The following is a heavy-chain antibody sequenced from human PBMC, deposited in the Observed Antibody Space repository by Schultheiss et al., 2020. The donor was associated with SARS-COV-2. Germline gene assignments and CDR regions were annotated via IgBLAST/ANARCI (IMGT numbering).Heavy chain of an antibody. J-gene: IGHJ1*01. Sequence: GGSLRLSCTVYGGSFSGYYWSWIRQPPGKGLECVGRIKNKADGGTTDCAAPVKGRFTISRDDSKNTLYLEMNSLKTEDTAVYYCSTYCSSSSCYRYFQHWGQGTLVTVSS. CDR2: IKNKADGGTT. CDR3: STYCSSSSCYRYFQH. CDR1: GGSFSGYY. V-gene: IGHV3-15*01. D-gene: IGHD2-2*02.